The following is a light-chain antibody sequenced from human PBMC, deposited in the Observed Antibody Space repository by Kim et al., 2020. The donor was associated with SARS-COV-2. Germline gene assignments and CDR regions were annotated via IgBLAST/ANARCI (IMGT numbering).Light chain of an antibody. CDR2: LNSDVSH. CDR3: QTWGTGMV. V-gene: IGLV4-69*01. CDR1: SGHSSYA. Sequence: QLVLTQSPSASASLGASVKLTCTLSSGHSSYAIAWHQQQPEKGPRYLMKLNSDVSHSKGDGIPDRFSGSSSGAERYLSISSLQSEDEADYYCQTWGTGMVFGGGTQLTVL. J-gene: IGLJ3*02.